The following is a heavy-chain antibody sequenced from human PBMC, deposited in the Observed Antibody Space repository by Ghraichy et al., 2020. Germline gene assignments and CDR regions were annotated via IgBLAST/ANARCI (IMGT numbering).Heavy chain of an antibody. CDR3: ASTAMEQWPYWGYFQH. J-gene: IGHJ1*01. CDR2: IYSGGST. V-gene: IGHV3-53*01. CDR1: GFTVSSKY. D-gene: IGHD6-19*01. Sequence: GGSLRLSCAASGFTVSSKYMSWVRQAPGKGLEWVSVIYSGGSTYYADSVKGRFTISRDNSKNTLYLQMNSLRAEDTAVYYCASTAMEQWPYWGYFQHWGQGTLVTVSS.